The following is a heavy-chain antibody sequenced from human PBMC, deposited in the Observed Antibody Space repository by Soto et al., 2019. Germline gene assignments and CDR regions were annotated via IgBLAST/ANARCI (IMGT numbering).Heavy chain of an antibody. CDR2: IWYDGSNK. J-gene: IGHJ6*02. D-gene: IGHD4-17*01. CDR3: ARDHQAVYGDYVYYYYYYGMDV. Sequence: GGSLRLSCAASGFTFSSYGMHWVRQAPGKGLEWVAVIWYDGSNKYYADSVKGRFTISRDNSKNTLYLQMNSLRAEDTAVYYCARDHQAVYGDYVYYYYYYGMDVWGQGTTVTVSS. V-gene: IGHV3-33*01. CDR1: GFTFSSYG.